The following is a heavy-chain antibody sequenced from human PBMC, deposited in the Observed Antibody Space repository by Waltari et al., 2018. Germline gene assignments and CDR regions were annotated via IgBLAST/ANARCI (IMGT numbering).Heavy chain of an antibody. D-gene: IGHD5-18*01. CDR2: ISVSGVST. Sequence: EVQLLESGGGLVQPGGSLRLSCAASGFTFSSYAMSWVRQAPGKGLGWFPAISVSGVSTYYADSVKGRFTISRDNSKNTLYLQMNSLRAEDTAVYYCAKVTIQLWSRYFDYWGQGTLVTVSS. J-gene: IGHJ4*02. CDR3: AKVTIQLWSRYFDY. CDR1: GFTFSSYA. V-gene: IGHV3-23*01.